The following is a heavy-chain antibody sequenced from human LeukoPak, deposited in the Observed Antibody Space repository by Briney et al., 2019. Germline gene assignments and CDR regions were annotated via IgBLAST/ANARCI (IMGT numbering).Heavy chain of an antibody. CDR3: AKGGYRGGYYFDY. V-gene: IGHV3-30*18. J-gene: IGHJ4*02. D-gene: IGHD1-26*01. Sequence: GRSLRLSCAASGFTFSSYGMHWVRQAPGKGLEWVAVISYGGSNKYYADSVKGRFTISRDNSKNTLYLQMNSLRAEDTAVYYCAKGGYRGGYYFDYGGQGPLVTVSS. CDR1: GFTFSSYG. CDR2: ISYGGSNK.